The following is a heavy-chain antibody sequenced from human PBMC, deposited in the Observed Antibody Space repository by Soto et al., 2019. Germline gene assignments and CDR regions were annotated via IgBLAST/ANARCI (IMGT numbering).Heavy chain of an antibody. D-gene: IGHD3-3*01. V-gene: IGHV4-34*01. CDR1: GGSFSGYC. Sequence: KPSETLSLTCAVYGGSFSGYCWSWIRQPPGKGLEWIGEINHSGSTNYNPSLKSRVTISVDTSKNQFSLKLSSVTAADTAVYYCAREKAYYDFWSGYYTRDMKTYYYYGMEVWGQGTTVTVSS. J-gene: IGHJ6*02. CDR3: AREKAYYDFWSGYYTRDMKTYYYYGMEV. CDR2: INHSGST.